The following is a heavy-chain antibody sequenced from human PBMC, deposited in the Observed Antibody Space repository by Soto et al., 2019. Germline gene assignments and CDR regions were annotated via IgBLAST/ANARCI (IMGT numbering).Heavy chain of an antibody. CDR2: IYYTGTT. J-gene: IGHJ5*02. D-gene: IGHD6-13*01. V-gene: IGHV4-31*03. Sequence: SETLSLTCTVSGGSISNANYYWSWIRHHPGKGLEWIGYIYYTGTTYYSPSLESRVAISVDTSQNQFSLKLGAVTAADTAVYYCARGRGSSSWGYSWFDPWGQGTPVTVSS. CDR3: ARGRGSSSWGYSWFDP. CDR1: GGSISNANYY.